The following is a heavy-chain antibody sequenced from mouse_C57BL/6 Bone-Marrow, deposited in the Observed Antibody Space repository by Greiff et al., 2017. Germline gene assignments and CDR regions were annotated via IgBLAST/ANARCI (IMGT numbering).Heavy chain of an antibody. D-gene: IGHD1-1*01. Sequence: VQLQQPGAELVRPGTSVKLSCKASGYTFTSYWMHWVKQRPGQGLEWIGVIDPSDSYTNYNQKFKGKATLTVDTSSSTAYMQLSSLTSEDSAVYYCARGEGITTVSYAMDYWGQGTSVTVSS. CDR2: IDPSDSYT. CDR1: GYTFTSYW. CDR3: ARGEGITTVSYAMDY. J-gene: IGHJ4*01. V-gene: IGHV1-59*01.